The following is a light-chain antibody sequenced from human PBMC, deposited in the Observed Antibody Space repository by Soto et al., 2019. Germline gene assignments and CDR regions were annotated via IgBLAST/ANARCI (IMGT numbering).Light chain of an antibody. CDR2: KAS. V-gene: IGKV1-5*03. J-gene: IGKJ2*01. Sequence: DNQMTQSPSTLSESLGDRVTITCRASQSIGSWLAWYKQPPGEAPKLLIYKASSLESGVPSRFSGSGSGTEFTLTISSLQPDDFATYYCQQYNRYPSPVGQGTKLDIK. CDR3: QQYNRYPSP. CDR1: QSIGSW.